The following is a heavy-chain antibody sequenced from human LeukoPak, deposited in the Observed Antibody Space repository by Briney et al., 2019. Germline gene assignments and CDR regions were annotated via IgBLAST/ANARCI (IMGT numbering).Heavy chain of an antibody. Sequence: GGSLRLSCAASGFTFSSYAMHWVRQAPGKGLEYVSAISSNGGSTYYANSVKGRFTISRDNSKNTLYLQMGSLRAEDMAVYYCARVARLKQRYGMDVWGQGTTVTVSS. J-gene: IGHJ6*02. V-gene: IGHV3-64*01. CDR1: GFTFSSYA. CDR3: ARVARLKQRYGMDV. CDR2: ISSNGGST. D-gene: IGHD6-6*01.